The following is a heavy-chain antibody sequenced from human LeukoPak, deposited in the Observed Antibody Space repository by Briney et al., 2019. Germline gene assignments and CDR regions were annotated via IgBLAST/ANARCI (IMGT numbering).Heavy chain of an antibody. Sequence: PGRSLRLSCAGTGFSFGNYGMHWVRQAPGKGLEWVAVISYDGSNKYCADPVKGRFTISRDNSKNTLYLQMNSLRAEDTAVYYCAKDPHFGDYPYYFDYWGQGTLVTVSS. D-gene: IGHD4-17*01. J-gene: IGHJ4*02. CDR2: ISYDGSNK. V-gene: IGHV3-30*18. CDR3: AKDPHFGDYPYYFDY. CDR1: GFSFGNYG.